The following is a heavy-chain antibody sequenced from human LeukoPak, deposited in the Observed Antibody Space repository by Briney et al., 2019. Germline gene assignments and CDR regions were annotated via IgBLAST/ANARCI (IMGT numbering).Heavy chain of an antibody. CDR1: GFTFSSYW. D-gene: IGHD1-1*01. V-gene: IGHV3-15*01. J-gene: IGHJ6*03. Sequence: GGSLRLSCAASGFTFSSYWMSWVRQAPGKGLEWVGRIKSKTDGGTTDYAAPVKGRFTISRDDSKNTLYLQMNSLKTEDTAVYYCTTDLWNDGGDYYMDVWGKGTTVTVSS. CDR3: TTDLWNDGGDYYMDV. CDR2: IKSKTDGGTT.